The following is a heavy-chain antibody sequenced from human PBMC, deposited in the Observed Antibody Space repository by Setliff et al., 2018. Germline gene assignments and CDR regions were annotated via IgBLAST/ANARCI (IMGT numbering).Heavy chain of an antibody. Sequence: ASVKVSCKASGYTFTSYGISWVRQAPGQGLEWMGWISAYNGNTNYAQKLQGRVTMTTDTSTSTAYMELSSLKSEDTAVYYCAKAGAIGAWYEDALDMWGQGTMVTVSS. CDR1: GYTFTSYG. V-gene: IGHV1-18*01. D-gene: IGHD6-19*01. CDR2: ISAYNGNT. J-gene: IGHJ3*02. CDR3: AKAGAIGAWYEDALDM.